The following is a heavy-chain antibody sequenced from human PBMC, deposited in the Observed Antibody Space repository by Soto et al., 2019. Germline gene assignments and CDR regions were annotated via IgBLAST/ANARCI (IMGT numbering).Heavy chain of an antibody. D-gene: IGHD3-10*01. Sequence: EVQLLESGGRLVQPGGSLRLACAASGFTFSSYALGWVRQAPGRGLECVSAISGSGVSTFYADSVKGRFTISRDTSKNTLYLQMHTLTAEDTAVYYCAKDHRIGGRVVEYMDVWGQGTTVTVSS. CDR2: ISGSGVST. CDR1: GFTFSSYA. CDR3: AKDHRIGGRVVEYMDV. V-gene: IGHV3-23*01. J-gene: IGHJ6*02.